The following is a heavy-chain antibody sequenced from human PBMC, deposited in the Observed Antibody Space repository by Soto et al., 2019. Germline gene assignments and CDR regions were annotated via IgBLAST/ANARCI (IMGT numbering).Heavy chain of an antibody. CDR2: LSGSGGST. J-gene: IGHJ6*02. D-gene: IGHD2-21*02. CDR1: GVTFGSDA. Sequence: PGGSLRVSCAASGVTFGSDAMSWVRQAPGKGLEWVSALSGSGGSTSYADSVKGRFTISRDSSRKTRSLQRNSLRAEDTAVYYWAKNARVTAKPYYYYGMDVSGQGTPVT. CDR3: AKNARVTAKPYYYYGMDV. V-gene: IGHV3-23*01.